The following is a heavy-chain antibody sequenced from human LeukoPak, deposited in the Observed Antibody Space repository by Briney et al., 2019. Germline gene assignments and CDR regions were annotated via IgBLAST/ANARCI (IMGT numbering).Heavy chain of an antibody. Sequence: GESLKISCRGSGYSFTTYLIGWVRQMPGKGLEWMGIIYPGDSDTRYSPSFQGQVTFSADKSTSTAYLQWSSVKASDTAIYFCARRELTPRRYFDYWGQGTLVTVSS. CDR1: GYSFTTYL. J-gene: IGHJ4*02. CDR3: ARRELTPRRYFDY. D-gene: IGHD4-23*01. CDR2: IYPGDSDT. V-gene: IGHV5-51*01.